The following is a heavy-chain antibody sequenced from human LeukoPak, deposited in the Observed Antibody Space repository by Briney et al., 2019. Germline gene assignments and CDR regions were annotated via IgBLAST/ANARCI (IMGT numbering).Heavy chain of an antibody. Sequence: SETLSLTCTVSGGSISSSSYYWGWIRQPPGKGLEWIGEINHSGSTNYNPSLKSRVTISVDTSKNQFSLKLSSVTAADTAVYYCARGPGLVSDDSSGYYALLPTTFYYFDYWGQGTLVTVSS. D-gene: IGHD3-22*01. V-gene: IGHV4-39*07. J-gene: IGHJ4*02. CDR1: GGSISSSSYY. CDR3: ARGPGLVSDDSSGYYALLPTTFYYFDY. CDR2: INHSGST.